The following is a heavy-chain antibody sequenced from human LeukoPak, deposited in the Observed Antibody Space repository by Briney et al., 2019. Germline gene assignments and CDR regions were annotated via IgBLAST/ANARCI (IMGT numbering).Heavy chain of an antibody. J-gene: IGHJ4*02. CDR3: ASQGGITIVRAVPAFGY. D-gene: IGHD3-10*01. V-gene: IGHV3-66*04. CDR2: MYSGGDT. CDR1: GFTVSANH. Sequence: PPGGSLRLSCAASGFTVSANHMNWVRQVPGKGLDWVSVMYSGGDTYYADSVKGRFTFSRDNSKNTLHLQMDSLRPEDTAVYYCASQGGITIVRAVPAFGYWGQGTLVTVSS.